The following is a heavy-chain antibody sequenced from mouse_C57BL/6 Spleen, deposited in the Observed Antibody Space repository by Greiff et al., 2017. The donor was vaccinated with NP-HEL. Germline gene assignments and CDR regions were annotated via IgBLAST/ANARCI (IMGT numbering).Heavy chain of an antibody. J-gene: IGHJ2*01. V-gene: IGHV1-50*01. D-gene: IGHD2-2*01. CDR1: GYTFTSYW. Sequence: QVQLQQPGAELVKPGASVKLSCKASGYTFTSYWMQWVKQRPGQGLEWIGEIDPSDSYTNYNQKFKGKATLTVDTSSSTAYMQLSSLTSEDSAVYYCARDGYEGGGFDYWGQGTTLTVSS. CDR3: ARDGYEGGGFDY. CDR2: IDPSDSYT.